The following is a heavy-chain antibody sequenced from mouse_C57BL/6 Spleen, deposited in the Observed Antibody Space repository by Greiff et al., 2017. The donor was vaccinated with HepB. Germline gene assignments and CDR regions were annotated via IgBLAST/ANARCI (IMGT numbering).Heavy chain of an antibody. CDR1: GFNIKDDY. V-gene: IGHV14-4*01. J-gene: IGHJ3*01. D-gene: IGHD1-1*01. CDR2: IDPENGDT. CDR3: TTRDYYGGSQFAY. Sequence: EVQLQQSGAELVRPGASVKLSCTASGFNIKDDYMHWVKQRPEQGLEWIGWIDPENGDTEYASKFQGKATITADTSSNTAYLQLSSLTSESTAVYYGTTRDYYGGSQFAYWGQGTLVTVSA.